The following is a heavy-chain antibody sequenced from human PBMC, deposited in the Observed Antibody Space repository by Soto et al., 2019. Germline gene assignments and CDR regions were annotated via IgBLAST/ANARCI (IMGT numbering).Heavy chain of an antibody. CDR3: ANLERDIVVVVAATRSDYYYYMDV. CDR2: ISGSGGST. Sequence: GGSLRLSCAASGFTFSSYAMSWVRQAPGKGLEWVSAISGSGGSTYYADSVKGRFTISRDNSKNTLYLQMNSLRAEDTAVYYCANLERDIVVVVAATRSDYYYYMDVWGKGTTVTVSS. D-gene: IGHD2-15*01. CDR1: GFTFSSYA. V-gene: IGHV3-23*01. J-gene: IGHJ6*03.